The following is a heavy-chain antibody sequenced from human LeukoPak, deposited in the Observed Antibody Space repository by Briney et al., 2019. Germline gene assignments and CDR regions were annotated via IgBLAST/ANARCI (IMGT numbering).Heavy chain of an antibody. CDR1: GGSFSGYY. Sequence: SETLSLTCAVYGGSFSGYYWSWIRQPPGKGLEWIGEINHSGSTNYNPSLKSRVTISVDTSKNQFSLKLSSVTAADTAVYYCARRGGIAVASAPRTAVAYWFDPLGPGNPGHRLL. D-gene: IGHD6-19*01. CDR3: ARRGGIAVASAPRTAVAYWFDP. V-gene: IGHV4-34*01. CDR2: INHSGST. J-gene: IGHJ5*02.